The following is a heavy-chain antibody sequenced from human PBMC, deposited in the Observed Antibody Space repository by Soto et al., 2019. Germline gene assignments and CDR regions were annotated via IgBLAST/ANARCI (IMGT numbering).Heavy chain of an antibody. D-gene: IGHD6-6*01. V-gene: IGHV3-11*01. Sequence: GGSLRLSCAASGFTFSDYYMSWIRQAAGKGLEWVSYIGSSGTTIYYADSVKGRFTISRDNAKNSLYLQMNSLRAEDTAVYYCARAYSSSSYYYYYYMDVWGKGTTVTVSS. CDR3: ARAYSSSSYYYYYYMDV. J-gene: IGHJ6*03. CDR1: GFTFSDYY. CDR2: IGSSGTTI.